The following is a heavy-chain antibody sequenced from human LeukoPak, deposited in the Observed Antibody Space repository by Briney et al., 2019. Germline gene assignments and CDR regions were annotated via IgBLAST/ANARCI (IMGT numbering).Heavy chain of an antibody. V-gene: IGHV4-30-4*08. CDR2: IYYSGST. D-gene: IGHD3-3*01. CDR1: GGSISSSDYY. J-gene: IGHJ5*02. CDR3: ARVQYYDFWSGSNWFDP. Sequence: PSETLSLTCTVSGGSISSSDYYWSWIRQPPGKGLEWIGYIYYSGSTYYNPSLKSRVTISVDTSKNQFSLKLSSVTAADTAVYYCARVQYYDFWSGSNWFDPWGQGTLVTVSS.